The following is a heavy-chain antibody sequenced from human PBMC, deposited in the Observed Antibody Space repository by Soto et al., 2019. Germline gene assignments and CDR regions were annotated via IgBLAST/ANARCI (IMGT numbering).Heavy chain of an antibody. D-gene: IGHD4-17*01. J-gene: IGHJ6*02. Sequence: LTGTVSGGASSSEYWSWIRQPPGKGLEWIGYIYHSGTANYNPSLKSRVTISVDTSKNQFSLRLTSVTAAVTAVYYCARDVDFGEEDVWAQRTPVTVSS. CDR1: GGASSSEY. CDR2: IYHSGTA. V-gene: IGHV4-59*01. CDR3: ARDVDFGEEDV.